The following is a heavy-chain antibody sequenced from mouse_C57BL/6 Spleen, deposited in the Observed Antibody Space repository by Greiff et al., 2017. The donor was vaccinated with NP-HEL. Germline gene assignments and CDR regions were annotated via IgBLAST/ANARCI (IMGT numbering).Heavy chain of an antibody. CDR1: GYSFTDYN. V-gene: IGHV1-39*01. Sequence: EVQLQQSGPELVKPGASVKISCKASGYSFTDYNMNWVKQSNGQSLEWIGVINPNYGTTSYNQKFKGKATLTVDQSSSTAYMHLNSLTSEDSAFYYWARKGKSNYAMDYWGQGTSVTVSS. CDR3: ARKGKSNYAMDY. CDR2: INPNYGTT. D-gene: IGHD1-3*01. J-gene: IGHJ4*01.